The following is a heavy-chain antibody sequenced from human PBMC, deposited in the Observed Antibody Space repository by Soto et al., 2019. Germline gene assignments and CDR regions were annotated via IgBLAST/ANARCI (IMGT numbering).Heavy chain of an antibody. CDR1: GGSFSDYF. J-gene: IGHJ4*03. V-gene: IGHV4-34*01. D-gene: IGHD6-19*01. Sequence: SETLSLTCAVYGGSFSDYFCTWGRQPPGKGLEWIGEINHSGSTNYNPSLEGRVTMSVDTSKNQFSLNLNSVTAADTAVYYCARVLDGSGWYIYYWGHGILVTVSS. CDR2: INHSGST. CDR3: ARVLDGSGWYIYY.